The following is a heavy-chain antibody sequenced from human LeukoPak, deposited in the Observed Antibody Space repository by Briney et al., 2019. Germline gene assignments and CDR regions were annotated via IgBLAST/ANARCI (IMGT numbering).Heavy chain of an antibody. CDR3: AKEGTASKPSDLDY. D-gene: IGHD1-1*01. CDR2: IRYDGTIK. CDR1: GFTFTDYG. V-gene: IGHV3-30*02. Sequence: PGGSLRLSCAASGFTFTDYGIHWVRQAPGKGLEWVAFIRYDGTIKYYADSVKGRFTISRDNSRNTLYLRMNSLRTEDTAVYYCAKEGTASKPSDLDYWGQGTLVTVSS. J-gene: IGHJ4*02.